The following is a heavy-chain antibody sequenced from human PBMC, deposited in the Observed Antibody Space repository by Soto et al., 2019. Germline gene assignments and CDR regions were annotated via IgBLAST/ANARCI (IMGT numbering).Heavy chain of an antibody. CDR3: ASYGSGSYYTLYPLKRDAIPRYGQPNYYYYYGMDV. D-gene: IGHD3-10*01. CDR2: IIPIFGTA. V-gene: IGHV1-69*13. Sequence: GASVKVSCKASGGTFSSHAISWVRQAPGQGLEWMGGIIPIFGTANYAQKFQGRVTITADESTSTAYMELSSLRSEDTAVYYCASYGSGSYYTLYPLKRDAIPRYGQPNYYYYYGMDVWGQGTTVTVSS. J-gene: IGHJ6*02. CDR1: GGTFSSHA.